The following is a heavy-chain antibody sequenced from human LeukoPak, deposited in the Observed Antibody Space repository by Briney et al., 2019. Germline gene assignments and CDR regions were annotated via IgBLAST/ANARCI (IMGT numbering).Heavy chain of an antibody. D-gene: IGHD5-24*01. CDR2: ISSSGRTT. J-gene: IGHJ3*02. CDR1: GFTFSDYY. V-gene: IGHV3-11*04. Sequence: GGSLRLSCAASGFTFSDYYMSWIRQAPGKGPEWVSSISSSGRTTYYADSVKGRFTVSNDNAKKSLYLQMNSLRAEDTAVYYCARARRPKWERDGYTSKESAFDIWGQGTMVTVS. CDR3: ARARRPKWERDGYTSKESAFDI.